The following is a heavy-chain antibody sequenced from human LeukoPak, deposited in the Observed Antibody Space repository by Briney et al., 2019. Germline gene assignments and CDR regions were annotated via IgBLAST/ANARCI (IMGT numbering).Heavy chain of an antibody. D-gene: IGHD3-10*01. J-gene: IGHJ4*02. V-gene: IGHV1-2*02. CDR3: ARDLVWFGELRAIDY. CDR1: GYTFTGYY. Sequence: GASVKVSCKASGYTFTGYYMHWVRQAPGQGLEWMGWINPNSGGTNYAQKLQGRVTMTTDTSTSTAYMELRSLRSDDTAVYYCARDLVWFGELRAIDYWGQGTLVTVSS. CDR2: INPNSGGT.